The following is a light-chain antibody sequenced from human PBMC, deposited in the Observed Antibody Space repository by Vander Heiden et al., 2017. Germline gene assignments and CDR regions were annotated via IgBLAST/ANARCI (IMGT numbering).Light chain of an antibody. CDR1: QSVLYSSNNKNY. J-gene: IGKJ4*01. CDR3: QQYYSTPVLT. Sequence: DIVMTQSPDSLAVSLGERATINCKSSQSVLYSSNNKNYLAWYQQKPGQPPKLLIYWASTRESGVPDRFSGSGSGTDFTLTISSLQAEDVAVYYCQQYYSTPVLTFGGGTKVEI. CDR2: WAS. V-gene: IGKV4-1*01.